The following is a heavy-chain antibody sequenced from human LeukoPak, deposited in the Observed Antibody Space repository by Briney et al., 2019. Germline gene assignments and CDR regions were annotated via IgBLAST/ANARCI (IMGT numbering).Heavy chain of an antibody. CDR2: IYYSGST. J-gene: IGHJ4*02. D-gene: IGHD2-21*02. CDR1: GGSISSYF. CDR3: ARGSVTATSPFAY. Sequence: SETLSLSCTVSGGSISSYFWSWIRQPPGKGLEWIGDIYYSGSTNYNPSLKSRVSISVDTSKNQFSLKLNSVTAAGTAVYYCARGSVTATSPFAYRGQGTLVTVSS. V-gene: IGHV4-59*01.